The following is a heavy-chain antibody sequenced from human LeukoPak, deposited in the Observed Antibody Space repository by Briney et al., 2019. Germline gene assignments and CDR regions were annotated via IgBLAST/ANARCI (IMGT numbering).Heavy chain of an antibody. V-gene: IGHV3-15*01. CDR3: TTDTTIVVVVAASRYYGMDG. CDR1: GFTFSNAW. CDR2: IKSKTDGGTT. Sequence: GGSLRLSCAASGFTFSNAWMSWVRQAPGKGLEWVGRIKSKTDGGTTDYAAPVKGRFTISRDDSKNTLYLQMNSLKTEDTAVYYCTTDTTIVVVVAASRYYGMDGWGKGTTVTVSS. J-gene: IGHJ6*04. D-gene: IGHD2-15*01.